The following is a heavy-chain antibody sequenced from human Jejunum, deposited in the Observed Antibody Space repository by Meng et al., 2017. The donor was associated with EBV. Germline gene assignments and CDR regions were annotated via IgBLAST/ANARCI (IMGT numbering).Heavy chain of an antibody. Sequence: QVQLQEPGPGLVTPSGTLSLTCAVSGASITGTNWWSWVRQPPGKGLEWIAEIWHGGNTNYNPALKSRVTISVDKSNNQFSLKLASVAAADTAVYFCARGNAYNVPSFDYWGQGTLVTVSS. CDR2: IWHGGNT. J-gene: IGHJ4*02. V-gene: IGHV4-4*02. D-gene: IGHD5-24*01. CDR1: GASITGTNW. CDR3: ARGNAYNVPSFDY.